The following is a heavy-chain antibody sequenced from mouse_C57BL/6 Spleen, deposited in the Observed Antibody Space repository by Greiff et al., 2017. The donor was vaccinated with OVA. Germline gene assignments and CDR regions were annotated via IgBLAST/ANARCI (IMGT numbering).Heavy chain of an antibody. V-gene: IGHV1-52*01. J-gene: IGHJ4*01. CDR1: GYTFTSYW. Sequence: VQLQQSGAELVRPGSSVKLSCKASGYTFTSYWMHWVKQRPIQGLEWIGNIDPSDSETHYNQKFKDKATLTVDKSSSTAYMQLSSLTSEDSAVYYCATAQAYYYAMDYWGQGTSVTVSS. D-gene: IGHD3-2*02. CDR3: ATAQAYYYAMDY. CDR2: IDPSDSET.